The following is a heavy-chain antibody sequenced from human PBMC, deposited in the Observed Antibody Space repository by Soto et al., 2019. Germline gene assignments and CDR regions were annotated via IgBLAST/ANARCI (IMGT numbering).Heavy chain of an antibody. V-gene: IGHV3-23*01. J-gene: IGHJ6*02. Sequence: GGSLRLSCAASGFTFNNFAMSWVRQAPWKGLEWVSTISSSGANTYYADSVKGRFPISRDNSKNTLYLQMNSLRADDTAVYYCAKGEGMAACYGMDVWGQGTTVTVSS. CDR2: ISSSGANT. D-gene: IGHD2-8*01. CDR1: GFTFNNFA. CDR3: AKGEGMAACYGMDV.